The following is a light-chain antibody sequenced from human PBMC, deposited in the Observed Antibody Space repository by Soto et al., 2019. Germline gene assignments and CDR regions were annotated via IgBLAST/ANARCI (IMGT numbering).Light chain of an antibody. V-gene: IGKV1-5*03. CDR1: QSISSW. J-gene: IGKJ1*01. CDR3: QQYNSYWT. CDR2: KAS. Sequence: DIQMTQSPSTLSASVGGRVIITCRDSQSISSWLAWYQQKPGKAPKLLIYKASSLESGVPSRFSGSGSGTEFTLTISSLQPDDFATYYCQQYNSYWTFGQGTKVEIK.